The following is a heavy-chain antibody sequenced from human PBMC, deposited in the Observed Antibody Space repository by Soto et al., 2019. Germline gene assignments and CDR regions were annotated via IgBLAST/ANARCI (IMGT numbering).Heavy chain of an antibody. Sequence: EVQLVESGGGLVQPGRSLRLSCAASGFTFDDYAMHWVRQAPGKGLEWVSGISWNSGSIGYADSVKGRFTISRDNAKNSLYLQMNSLRAEDTAVYYCARGPSAAAPLSDWYFDLWGRGTLVTVSS. D-gene: IGHD2-2*01. CDR1: GFTFDDYA. V-gene: IGHV3-9*01. J-gene: IGHJ2*01. CDR3: ARGPSAAAPLSDWYFDL. CDR2: ISWNSGSI.